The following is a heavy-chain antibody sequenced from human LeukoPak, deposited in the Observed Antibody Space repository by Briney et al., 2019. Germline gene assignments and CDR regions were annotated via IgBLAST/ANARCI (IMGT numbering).Heavy chain of an antibody. D-gene: IGHD1-26*01. J-gene: IGHJ3*02. CDR2: IYYSGST. CDR3: ARDPGLLGATVSDAFDI. V-gene: IGHV4-59*01. Sequence: PSETLSLTCTVSGGSISSYYWSWIRQPPGKGLEWIGYIYYSGSTNYNPSLKSRVTISVDTSKNQFSLKLSSVTAADTAVYYCARDPGLLGATVSDAFDIWGQGTMVTVSS. CDR1: GGSISSYY.